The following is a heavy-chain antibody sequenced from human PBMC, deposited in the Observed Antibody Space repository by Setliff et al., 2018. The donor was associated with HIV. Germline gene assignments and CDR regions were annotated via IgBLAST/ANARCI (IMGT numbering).Heavy chain of an antibody. Sequence: NPSETLSLTCTVSGGSISSYYWSWIRQPAGKGLEWIGRFYTSGSTNYNPPLKSRVTMSVDTSKNQFSLKVRYVTAADTAIYYCAREIWGQVAHVPYGMDVWGQGTTVTVSS. CDR2: FYTSGST. CDR1: GGSISSYY. CDR3: AREIWGQVAHVPYGMDV. D-gene: IGHD5-12*01. J-gene: IGHJ6*02. V-gene: IGHV4-4*07.